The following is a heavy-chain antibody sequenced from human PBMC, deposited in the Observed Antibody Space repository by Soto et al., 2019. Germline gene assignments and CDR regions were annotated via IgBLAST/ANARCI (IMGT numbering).Heavy chain of an antibody. J-gene: IGHJ4*02. CDR1: GFTFSSYV. CDR3: ARDKEYCTNGVCYYVFDY. V-gene: IGHV3-33*01. D-gene: IGHD2-8*01. CDR2: IWYDGSNK. Sequence: GGSLRLSCAASGFTFSSYVMHWVGQSPGKGLEWVAVIWYDGSNKYYADSVKGRFTISRDNSKNTLYLQMNSLRAEDTAVYYCARDKEYCTNGVCYYVFDYWGQGTLVTVSS.